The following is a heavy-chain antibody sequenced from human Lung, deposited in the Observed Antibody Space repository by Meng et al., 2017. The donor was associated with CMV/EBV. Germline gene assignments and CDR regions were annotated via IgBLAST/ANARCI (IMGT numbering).Heavy chain of an antibody. Sequence: GGSXRLSCTASGFIFSSFAMSWVRQAPGKGLEWVSAVTGSGDSTYHADSVEGRFTISRDNSKNTLYLQMNSLRAEDTAVYYCAKDSPKYSNGWPRGNYFDYXGQGXLVTVSS. V-gene: IGHV3-23*01. J-gene: IGHJ4*02. D-gene: IGHD6-19*01. CDR1: GFIFSSFA. CDR3: AKDSPKYSNGWPRGNYFDY. CDR2: VTGSGDST.